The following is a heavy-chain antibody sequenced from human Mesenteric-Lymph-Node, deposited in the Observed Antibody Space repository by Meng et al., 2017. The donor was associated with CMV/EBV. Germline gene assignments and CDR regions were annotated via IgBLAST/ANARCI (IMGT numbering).Heavy chain of an antibody. CDR3: TRDLKRITGTTGGWDYYYYGMDV. CDR1: GFTFGDYA. J-gene: IGHJ6*02. V-gene: IGHV3-49*04. CDR2: IRSKAYGGTT. D-gene: IGHD1-7*01. Sequence: GRSLKISCTASGFTFGDYAMSWVRQAPGKGLEWVGFIRSKAYGGTTEYAASVKGRFTISRDDSKSIAYLQMNSLKTEDTAVYYCTRDLKRITGTTGGWDYYYYGMDVWGQGTTVTVSS.